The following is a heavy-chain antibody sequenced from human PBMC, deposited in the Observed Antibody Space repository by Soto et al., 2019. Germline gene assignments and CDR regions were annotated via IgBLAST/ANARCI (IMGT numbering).Heavy chain of an antibody. D-gene: IGHD3-10*02. V-gene: IGHV1-18*01. CDR1: GYSFTTYG. J-gene: IGHJ5*02. Sequence: DSVKVSCKASGYSFTTYGISWVRQAPGQGLEWMGWISSHNGDTNHAQKFHGRLTLTRDTSTSTAYMDLRSLRSDDTAVYYCSGDGLFAGVDRRFYDTSSDADGGWFDPWGQGTMVTVSS. CDR3: SGDGLFAGVDRRFYDTSSDADGGWFDP. CDR2: ISSHNGDT.